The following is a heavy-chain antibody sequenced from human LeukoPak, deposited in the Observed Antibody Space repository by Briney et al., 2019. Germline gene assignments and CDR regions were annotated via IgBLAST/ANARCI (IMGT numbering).Heavy chain of an antibody. CDR3: ARGRYYYDSSGYYPNWFDP. Sequence: SQTLSLTCTVSGGSISSGGYYWSWIRQPPGKGLEWIGYIYYSGSTYHNPSLKSRVTISVDTSKNQFSLKLSSVTAADTAVYYCARGRYYYDSSGYYPNWFDPWGQGTLVTVSS. J-gene: IGHJ5*02. CDR1: GGSISSGGYY. CDR2: IYYSGST. D-gene: IGHD3-22*01. V-gene: IGHV4-30-4*01.